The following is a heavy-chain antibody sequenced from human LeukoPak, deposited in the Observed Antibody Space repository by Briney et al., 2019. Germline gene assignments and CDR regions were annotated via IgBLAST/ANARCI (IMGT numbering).Heavy chain of an antibody. J-gene: IGHJ4*02. Sequence: PGGSLRLSCAASGFTFSSYGMSWVRQAPWKGLEWVSTISGSGSSTYYADSVKGRFTISRDNSKNTLYLQMNSLRAEDTAVYYFVKGRSGTLYYFDYWGQGTLVTVSS. CDR2: ISGSGSST. D-gene: IGHD3-10*01. CDR3: VKGRSGTLYYFDY. V-gene: IGHV3-23*01. CDR1: GFTFSSYG.